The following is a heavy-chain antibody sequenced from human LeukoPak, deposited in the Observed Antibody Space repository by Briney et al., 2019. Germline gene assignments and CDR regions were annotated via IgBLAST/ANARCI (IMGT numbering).Heavy chain of an antibody. Sequence: PSQTLSLTCTVSGGSISSGDYYWSWIRQPPGKGLEWIGYIYYSGSTYYNPSLKSRVTISVDTSKNQFSLKLSSVTAADTAVYYCARGGYVGRDGDNLMTPDYWGQGTLVTVSS. CDR1: GGSISSGDYY. V-gene: IGHV4-30-4*01. CDR3: ARGGYVGRDGDNLMTPDY. D-gene: IGHD5-24*01. J-gene: IGHJ4*02. CDR2: IYYSGST.